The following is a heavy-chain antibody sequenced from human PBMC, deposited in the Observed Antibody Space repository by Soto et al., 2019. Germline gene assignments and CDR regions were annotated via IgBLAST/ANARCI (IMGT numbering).Heavy chain of an antibody. V-gene: IGHV1-8*01. CDR1: GYTFTSYD. J-gene: IGHJ6*02. D-gene: IGHD6-13*01. CDR2: MNPNSGNT. CDR3: ARRGYSSSWYYYYYYGMDV. Sequence: QVQLVQSGAEVKKPGASVKVSCKASGYTFTSYDINWVRQATGQGLEWMGWMNPNSGNTGYAQKFQGRVTMTMNTSISTAYMELSSLRSEDTAVYYCARRGYSSSWYYYYYYGMDVWGQGTTVTVSS.